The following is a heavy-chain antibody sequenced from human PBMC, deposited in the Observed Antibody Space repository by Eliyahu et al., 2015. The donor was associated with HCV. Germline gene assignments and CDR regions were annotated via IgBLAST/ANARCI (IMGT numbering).Heavy chain of an antibody. CDR2: IWYDGSQK. J-gene: IGHJ4*02. CDR1: GLTFRNYG. V-gene: IGHV3-33*01. D-gene: IGHD7-27*01. Sequence: QVQLVESGGGVVQPGTSLRLSCGASGLTFRNYGMHWVRQAPGMGLEWVAVIWYDGSQKCYADSVKGRFTISRDNSKNTLFLQMNSLRAEDTAVYYCATSSPTLGIDDWGQGTLVTVSP. CDR3: ATSSPTLGIDD.